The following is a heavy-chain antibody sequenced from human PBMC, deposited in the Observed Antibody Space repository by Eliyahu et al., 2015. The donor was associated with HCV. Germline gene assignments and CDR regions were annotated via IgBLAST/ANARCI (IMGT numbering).Heavy chain of an antibody. CDR1: GFPFSSYW. CDR3: ARGIRGSRAFDI. D-gene: IGHD1-26*01. Sequence: EVQLVESGGGLVQPGGSLRRSCAASGFPFSSYWMHWVRQAPGXGLVWGSRXNRGGGRTRYXDSVKXRFTISRDDAKNTLYLQVNSLRAEDTAMYYCARGIRGSRAFDIWGQGTMVTVSS. V-gene: IGHV3-74*01. J-gene: IGHJ3*02. CDR2: XNRGGGRT.